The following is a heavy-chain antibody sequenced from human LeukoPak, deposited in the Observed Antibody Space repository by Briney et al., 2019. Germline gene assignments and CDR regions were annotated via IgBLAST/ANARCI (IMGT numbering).Heavy chain of an antibody. D-gene: IGHD6-13*01. Sequence: ASVKVSCKASGYTFTSYDINWVRQATGQGLEWMGWINPNSGGTNYAQKFQGRVTMTRDTSISTAYMELSRLRSDDTAVYYCARAIAAAECHYWGQGTLVTVSS. V-gene: IGHV1-2*02. J-gene: IGHJ4*02. CDR2: INPNSGGT. CDR3: ARAIAAAECHY. CDR1: GYTFTSYD.